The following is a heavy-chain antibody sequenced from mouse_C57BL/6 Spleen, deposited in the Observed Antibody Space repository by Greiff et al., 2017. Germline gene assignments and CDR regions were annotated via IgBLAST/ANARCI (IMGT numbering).Heavy chain of an antibody. D-gene: IGHD1-1*01. V-gene: IGHV1-81*01. Sequence: QVQLQQSGAELARPGASVKLSCKASGYTFTSYGISWVKQRTGQGLEWIGEIYPRSGNTNYNEKFKGKATLTADKSSSTAYMELSSLTSEVSAVYFCAKGKSYYSGSGCYFDVWGTGTTITVSS. CDR3: AKGKSYYSGSGCYFDV. CDR2: IYPRSGNT. CDR1: GYTFTSYG. J-gene: IGHJ1*03.